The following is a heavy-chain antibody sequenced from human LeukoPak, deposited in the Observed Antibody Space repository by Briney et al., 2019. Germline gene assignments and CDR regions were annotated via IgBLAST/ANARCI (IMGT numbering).Heavy chain of an antibody. Sequence: SVKVSCKASGGTFSSYAISWVRQAPGQGLEWMGGIIPIFGTANYAQKFQGRVTITADKSTSTAYMELSSLRSEDTAVYYCARDGGYSSGWLNWFDPWGQGTLVTVSS. CDR2: IIPIFGTA. V-gene: IGHV1-69*06. D-gene: IGHD6-19*01. CDR1: GGTFSSYA. J-gene: IGHJ5*02. CDR3: ARDGGYSSGWLNWFDP.